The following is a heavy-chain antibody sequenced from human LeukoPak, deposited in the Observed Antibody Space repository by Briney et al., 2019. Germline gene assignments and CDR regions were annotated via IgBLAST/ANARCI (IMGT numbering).Heavy chain of an antibody. J-gene: IGHJ4*02. CDR2: ISAYNGNT. V-gene: IGHV1-18*01. CDR1: GYTFTSYG. Sequence: ASVKVSCKASGYTFTSYGISWVRQAPGQGLEWMGWISAYNGNTNYAQKLQGRVTMTTDTSTSTAYMELRSLRSDDTAVYYCAGMAPGYYDSSGYILWGQGTLVTVSS. CDR3: AGMAPGYYDSSGYIL. D-gene: IGHD3-22*01.